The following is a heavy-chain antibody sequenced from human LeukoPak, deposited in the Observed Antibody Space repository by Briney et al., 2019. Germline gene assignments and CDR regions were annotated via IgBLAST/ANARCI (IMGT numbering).Heavy chain of an antibody. D-gene: IGHD6-13*01. Sequence: PSETLSLTCSVSGGSISSSSSYWGWIRQPPGKGLEWIGSIYYSGSSFDNPALKSRVTISVDTSKNQFSLKLSSVTAADTAVYYCATSGWYQTGVYWGQGTLVTVSS. J-gene: IGHJ4*02. CDR3: ATSGWYQTGVY. CDR2: IYYSGSS. V-gene: IGHV4-39*07. CDR1: GGSISSSSSY.